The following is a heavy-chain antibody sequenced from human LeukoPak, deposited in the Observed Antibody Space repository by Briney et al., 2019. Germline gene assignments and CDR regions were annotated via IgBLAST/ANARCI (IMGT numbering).Heavy chain of an antibody. CDR1: GFIFSDYY. V-gene: IGHV3-11*04. CDR3: ARVSHEYGDLGWDY. D-gene: IGHD4-17*01. CDR2: ISPTGSSI. Sequence: PGGSLRLSCAASGFIFSDYYMSWIRQAPGKGLEWLSYISPTGSSIYYADSVKGRFTISRDNAKNSLYLQMNSLGVEDTAIYYCARVSHEYGDLGWDYWGQGTLVTVSS. J-gene: IGHJ4*02.